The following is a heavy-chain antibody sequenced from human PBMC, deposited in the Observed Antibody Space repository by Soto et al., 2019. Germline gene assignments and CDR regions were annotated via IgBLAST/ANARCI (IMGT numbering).Heavy chain of an antibody. V-gene: IGHV5-51*01. CDR1: GYSFTSYW. Sequence: PGESLKISCKGSGYSFTSYWIGWVRQMPGKGLGWMGIIYPGDSDTRYSPSFQGQVTISADKSISTAYLQWSSLKASGTAMYYCARRSRSYGSGSFYPGWFAPWGQGTLVPVS. J-gene: IGHJ5*02. CDR2: IYPGDSDT. D-gene: IGHD3-10*01. CDR3: ARRSRSYGSGSFYPGWFAP.